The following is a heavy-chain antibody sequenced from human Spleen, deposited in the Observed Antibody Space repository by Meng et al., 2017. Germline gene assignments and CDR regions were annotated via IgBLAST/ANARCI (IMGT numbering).Heavy chain of an antibody. J-gene: IGHJ4*02. D-gene: IGHD3-10*01. V-gene: IGHV5-51*01. Sequence: KVSCKGSEYTFTTYCIAWVRQIPGKGLEWMGIIYPADSDTRYSPSFQGRVTISADKSISTAYLQWSSLKASDTAMYYCARWDYSALDYWGQGTLVTVSS. CDR3: ARWDYSALDY. CDR2: IYPADSDT. CDR1: EYTFTTYC.